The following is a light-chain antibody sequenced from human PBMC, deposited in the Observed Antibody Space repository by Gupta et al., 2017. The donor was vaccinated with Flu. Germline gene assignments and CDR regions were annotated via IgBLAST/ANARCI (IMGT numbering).Light chain of an antibody. CDR1: SSDVGGYNY. CDR3: SSYTSSSTLCV. Sequence: QSALTQPASVSGSPGQSLTISCTGNSSDVGGYNYVSWYQQHPGKAPKLMIYEVSNRPSGVSNRFSGSKSGNTASLTISGLQADDEADYYCSSYTSSSTLCVFGTGTKVTVL. J-gene: IGLJ1*01. CDR2: EVS. V-gene: IGLV2-14*01.